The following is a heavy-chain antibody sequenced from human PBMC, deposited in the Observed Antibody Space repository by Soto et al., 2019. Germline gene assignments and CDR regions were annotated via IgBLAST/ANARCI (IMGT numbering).Heavy chain of an antibody. CDR3: ARATVTSAYYTDF. D-gene: IGHD3-22*01. J-gene: IGHJ4*02. V-gene: IGHV3-21*01. Sequence: EVQLVESGGGMVKPGGSLRLSCAASGFTFSSYTMKWVRQAPGKGLEWGSSISIGGSYIYYADSVKGRFTISRDNPKSSRSLQMNSLTAEDTAGYYCARATVTSAYYTDFWGQGTLVTVSS. CDR1: GFTFSSYT. CDR2: ISIGGSYI.